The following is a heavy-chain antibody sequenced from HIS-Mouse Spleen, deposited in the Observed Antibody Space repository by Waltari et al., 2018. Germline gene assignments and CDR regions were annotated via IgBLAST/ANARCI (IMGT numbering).Heavy chain of an antibody. Sequence: QVQLVQSGAEVKKPGSSVKVSCKASGGTFSISAISWVRQAPGQGLEWMGRIIPILGIANYAQKFQGRVTITADKSTSTAYMELSSLRSEDTAVYYCARERPISYYFDYWGQGTLVTVSS. V-gene: IGHV1-69*04. D-gene: IGHD2-21*01. J-gene: IGHJ4*02. CDR3: ARERPISYYFDY. CDR2: IIPILGIA. CDR1: GGTFSISA.